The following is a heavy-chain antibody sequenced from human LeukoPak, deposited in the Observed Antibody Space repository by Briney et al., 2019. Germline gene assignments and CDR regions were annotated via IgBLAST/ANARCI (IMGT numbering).Heavy chain of an antibody. V-gene: IGHV3-33*06. J-gene: IGHJ4*02. CDR2: IWYGGSNK. Sequence: GGSLRLSCAASGFTFSSYGMHWVRQAPGKGLEWVAVIWYGGSNKYYADSVKGRFTISRDNSKNTLYLQMNSLRAEDTAVYYCAKDRPTWPIDYWGQGTLVTVSS. CDR3: AKDRPTWPIDY. CDR1: GFTFSSYG. D-gene: IGHD5-12*01.